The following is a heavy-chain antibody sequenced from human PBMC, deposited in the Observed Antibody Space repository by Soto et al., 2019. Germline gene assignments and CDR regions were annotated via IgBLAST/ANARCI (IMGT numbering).Heavy chain of an antibody. CDR1: YW. CDR3: ARSYYDFWSGYYFSVGNWFDP. Sequence: YWSWVRQMPGKGLEWMGIIYPGDSDTRYSPSFQGQVTISADKSISTAYLQWSSLKASDTAMYYCARSYYDFWSGYYFSVGNWFDPWGQGTLVTVSS. J-gene: IGHJ5*02. D-gene: IGHD3-3*01. CDR2: IYPGDSDT. V-gene: IGHV5-51*01.